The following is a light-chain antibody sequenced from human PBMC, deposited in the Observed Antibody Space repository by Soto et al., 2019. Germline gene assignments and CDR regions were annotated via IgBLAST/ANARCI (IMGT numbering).Light chain of an antibody. J-gene: IGKJ2*03. CDR3: QQYGTSPYS. Sequence: EIVLTQSPGTLSLSPGERATVSCRASQSIGGTSVAWFQQKPGQAPRLLIFGASSRYTGIPDRFSGSGSGTDFTLTINRLEPEDFAEYYCQQYGTSPYSFGQWTKLEIK. CDR1: QSIGGTS. V-gene: IGKV3-20*01. CDR2: GAS.